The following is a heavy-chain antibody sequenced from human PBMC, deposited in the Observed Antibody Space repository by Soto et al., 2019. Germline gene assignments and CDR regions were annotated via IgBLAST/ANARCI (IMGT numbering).Heavy chain of an antibody. CDR1: GFTFSSYG. Sequence: GGSLRLSCAASGFTFSSYGMHWVRQAPGKGLEWVAVISYDGSNKYYADSVKGRFTISRDNSKNTLYLQMNSLRAEDTAVYYCAKGYLVLGATGGYFDYWGQGTLVTVSS. V-gene: IGHV3-30*18. CDR2: ISYDGSNK. CDR3: AKGYLVLGATGGYFDY. J-gene: IGHJ4*02. D-gene: IGHD1-26*01.